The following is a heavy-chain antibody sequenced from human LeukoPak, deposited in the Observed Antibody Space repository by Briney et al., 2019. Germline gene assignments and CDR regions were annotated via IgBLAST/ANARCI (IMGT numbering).Heavy chain of an antibody. CDR2: ISLAGQT. D-gene: IGHD1-26*01. CDR1: GGSISGTNW. Sequence: SETLSLTCVVPGGSISGTNWWRWVRQPPGQGQEWIGEISLAGQTNYNPSLNGRVTMSRDKSSNQLSLHLTSVTAADTATYYCSRESGPFSPFGYWGQGTLVIVSS. CDR3: SRESGPFSPFGY. V-gene: IGHV4/OR15-8*02. J-gene: IGHJ4*02.